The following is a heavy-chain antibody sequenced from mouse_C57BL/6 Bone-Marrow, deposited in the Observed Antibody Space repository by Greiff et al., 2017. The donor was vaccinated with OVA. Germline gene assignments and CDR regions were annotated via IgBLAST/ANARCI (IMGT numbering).Heavy chain of an antibody. CDR2: IYPGSGST. J-gene: IGHJ2*01. Sequence: QVQLQQPGAELVKPGASVTMSCKASGYTFTSYWITWVKQRPGQGLEWIGAIYPGSGSTNYNEKFKSKATLTVDTSSSTAYMQLSSLASEDSAVYYCARRGETAQVFDYWGQGTTLTVSS. D-gene: IGHD3-2*02. CDR3: ARRGETAQVFDY. CDR1: GYTFTSYW. V-gene: IGHV1-55*01.